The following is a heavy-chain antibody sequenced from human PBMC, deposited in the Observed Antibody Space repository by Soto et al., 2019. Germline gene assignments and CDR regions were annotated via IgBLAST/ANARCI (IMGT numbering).Heavy chain of an antibody. CDR1: GGTFSSYA. Sequence: SVKVSCKASGGTFSSYAISWVRQAPGQGLEWMGGIIPIFGTANYAQKFQGRVTITADESTSTAYMELSSLRSEDTAVYYCARGRKIVLMVYAPHDAFDIWGQGTTVTVAS. D-gene: IGHD2-8*01. CDR3: ARGRKIVLMVYAPHDAFDI. V-gene: IGHV1-69*13. J-gene: IGHJ3*02. CDR2: IIPIFGTA.